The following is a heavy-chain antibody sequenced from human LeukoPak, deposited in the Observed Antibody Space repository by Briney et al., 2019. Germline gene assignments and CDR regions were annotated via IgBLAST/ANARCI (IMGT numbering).Heavy chain of an antibody. CDR2: ICYSGST. CDR1: GGSISSYY. V-gene: IGHV4-59*01. D-gene: IGHD6-13*01. Sequence: SETLSLTCTVSGGSISSYYWSWIRQPPGKGLEWIGYICYSGSTNYNPSLKSRVTISVDTSKNQFSLKLSSVTAADTAVYYCARIDSSSWRQFDYWGQGTLVTVSS. CDR3: ARIDSSSWRQFDY. J-gene: IGHJ4*02.